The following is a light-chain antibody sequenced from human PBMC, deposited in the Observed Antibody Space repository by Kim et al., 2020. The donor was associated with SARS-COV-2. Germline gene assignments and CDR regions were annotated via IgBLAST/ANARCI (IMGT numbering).Light chain of an antibody. CDR3: SSYRSSSTHVV. CDR2: DIN. CDR1: SSDIGSYHD. J-gene: IGLJ2*01. V-gene: IGLV2-14*03. Sequence: QAINISYTGTSSDIGSYHDDCWYQHHPDKAPTLMIYDINKRPSGVSIRFSGSKSGNTASLTISGLQAEDEADDYCSSYRSSSTHVVFGGGTQLTVL.